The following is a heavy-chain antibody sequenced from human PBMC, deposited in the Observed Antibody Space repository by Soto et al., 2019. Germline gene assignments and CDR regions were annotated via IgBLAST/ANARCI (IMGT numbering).Heavy chain of an antibody. CDR1: GGTFSSYA. CDR2: IIPIFGTA. V-gene: IGHV1-69*01. D-gene: IGHD2-21*02. CDR3: ARDLGIVVVTAIPGAFDI. Sequence: QVQLVQSGAEVKKPGSSVKVSCKASGGTFSSYAISWVRQAPGQGLEWMGGIIPIFGTANYAQKFQGRVTITADESTSTAYMELSRLRSEDTAVYYCARDLGIVVVTAIPGAFDIWGQGTMVTVSS. J-gene: IGHJ3*02.